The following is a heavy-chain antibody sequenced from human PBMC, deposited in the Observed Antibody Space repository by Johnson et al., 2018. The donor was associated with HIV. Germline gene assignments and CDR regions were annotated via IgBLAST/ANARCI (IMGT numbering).Heavy chain of an antibody. CDR3: VRDDGISGDAFDM. V-gene: IGHV3-11*04. CDR2: ISSSGNTI. D-gene: IGHD3-10*01. Sequence: QVQLVESGGGLVRPGGSLRLSCAASGFTFSEYYMSWVRQSPGKGLEWVSYISSSGNTIYYADSVQGRFPISRDNAKNSVDLQMNSLRVDDTAVYYCVRDDGISGDAFDMWGQGTMVTVSS. J-gene: IGHJ3*02. CDR1: GFTFSEYY.